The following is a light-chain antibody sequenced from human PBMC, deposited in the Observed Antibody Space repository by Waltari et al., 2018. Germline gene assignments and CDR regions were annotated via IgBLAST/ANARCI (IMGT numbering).Light chain of an antibody. V-gene: IGLV2-23*02. CDR1: SSDIGSYDL. CDR2: EVD. Sequence: SALTQPASVSASPGQSITISCTGSSSDIGSYDLVAWYQQHPGKAPHLLIYEVDKRPSGVSYRFSVSKAGNAASLTVSGLQPEGEGHYFCSSYTYGGPWVFGGGTLLTVL. CDR3: SSYTYGGPWV. J-gene: IGLJ2*01.